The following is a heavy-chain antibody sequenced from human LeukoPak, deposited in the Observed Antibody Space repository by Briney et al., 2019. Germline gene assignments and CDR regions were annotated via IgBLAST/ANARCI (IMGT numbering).Heavy chain of an antibody. CDR2: INHSGST. Sequence: SETLSLTCAVYGGSFSGYYWSWIRQPPGKGLEWIGEINHSGSTNYNPSLKSRVTISVDTSKNQFSLKLSSVTAADTAVYYCARGGYCSSTSCYRHKFDYWGQGTLVTVSS. D-gene: IGHD2-2*01. CDR3: ARGGYCSSTSCYRHKFDY. J-gene: IGHJ4*02. CDR1: GGSFSGYY. V-gene: IGHV4-34*01.